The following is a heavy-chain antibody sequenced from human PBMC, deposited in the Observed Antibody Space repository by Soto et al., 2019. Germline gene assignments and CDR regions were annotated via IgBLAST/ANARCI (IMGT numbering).Heavy chain of an antibody. Sequence: ASVKVSWKASGYIFTAYSMHWVRRAPGQGLQWMGVVNPSGGSTNYAQKFQGRITLTRDTSRNTFYMDLSSLTSEDTAVYYCAREENCSDGICYSEYFQRWGQGTLVTVSS. CDR1: GYIFTAYS. CDR2: VNPSGGST. V-gene: IGHV1-46*01. D-gene: IGHD2-15*01. J-gene: IGHJ1*01. CDR3: AREENCSDGICYSEYFQR.